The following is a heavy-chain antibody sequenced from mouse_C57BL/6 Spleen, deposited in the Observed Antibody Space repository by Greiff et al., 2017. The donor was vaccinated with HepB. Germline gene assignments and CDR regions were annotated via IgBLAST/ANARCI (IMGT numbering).Heavy chain of an antibody. CDR3: ARGAADYYGSSYLNFDV. V-gene: IGHV1-56*01. CDR1: GYTFTSHW. CDR2: IFPGSGST. J-gene: IGHJ1*03. Sequence: VQLQQSGPELVRPGASVKISCKAPGYTFTSHWMQWVRQRPGQGLEWTGEIFPGSGSTYYNEKFKGKATLTVDTSSSTAYMQLSSLTSEDSAVYFCARGAADYYGSSYLNFDVWGTGTTVTVSS. D-gene: IGHD1-1*01.